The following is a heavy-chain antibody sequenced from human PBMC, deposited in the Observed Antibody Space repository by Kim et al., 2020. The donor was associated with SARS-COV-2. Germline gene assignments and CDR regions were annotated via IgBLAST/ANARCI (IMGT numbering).Heavy chain of an antibody. J-gene: IGHJ4*02. CDR2: ISSSSSTI. D-gene: IGHD5-12*01. Sequence: GGSLRLSCAASGFTFSSYSMNWVRQAPGKGLEWVSYISSSSSTIYYADSVKGRFTISRDNAKNSLYLQMNSLRDEDTAVYYCARVPRGYSGYDYYFDYWGQGTLVTVSS. CDR1: GFTFSSYS. V-gene: IGHV3-48*02. CDR3: ARVPRGYSGYDYYFDY.